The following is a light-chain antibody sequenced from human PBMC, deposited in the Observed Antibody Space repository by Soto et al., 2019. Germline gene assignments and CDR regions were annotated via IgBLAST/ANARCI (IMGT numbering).Light chain of an antibody. Sequence: DIQMTQSPSTLAGSVGDRFSITCRASQTISSWLAWYQQKPGQAPNLLIYKASTLESGVPSRFSGSGSGTDFTLTISSLQPEDFATYYCQQSYSTPLTFGGGTK. CDR2: KAS. CDR1: QTISSW. V-gene: IGKV1-5*03. J-gene: IGKJ4*01. CDR3: QQSYSTPLT.